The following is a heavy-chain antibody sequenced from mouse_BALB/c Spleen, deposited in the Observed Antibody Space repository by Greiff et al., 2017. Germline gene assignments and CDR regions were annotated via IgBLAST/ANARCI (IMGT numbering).Heavy chain of an antibody. Sequence: DVHLVESGGGLVKPGGSLKLSCAASGFTFSSYAMSWVRQTPEKRLEWVASISSGGSTYYPDSVKGRFTISRDNARNILYLQMSSLRSEDTAMYYCARFHYYGSPWYFDVWGAGTTVTVSS. CDR2: ISSGGST. J-gene: IGHJ1*01. V-gene: IGHV5-6-5*01. CDR3: ARFHYYGSPWYFDV. CDR1: GFTFSSYA. D-gene: IGHD1-1*01.